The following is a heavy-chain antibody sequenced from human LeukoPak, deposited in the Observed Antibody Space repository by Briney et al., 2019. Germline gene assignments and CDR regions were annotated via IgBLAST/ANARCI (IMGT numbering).Heavy chain of an antibody. CDR2: ISSGGGT. D-gene: IGHD3-3*01. J-gene: IGHJ3*01. CDR3: ANADDFWSAYVA. V-gene: IGHV3-23*01. Sequence: GGSQRLSCAASGFTFSSYAMSWVRQAPGKGLEWVPCISSGGGTFYADSVKGRFTISRDNSKNTVSLQMTNLRAEDTALYYCANADDFWSAYVAWGHGTMVTVSS. CDR1: GFTFSSYA.